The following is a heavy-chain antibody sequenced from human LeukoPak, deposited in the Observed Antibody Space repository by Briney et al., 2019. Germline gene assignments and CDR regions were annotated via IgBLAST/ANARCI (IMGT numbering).Heavy chain of an antibody. V-gene: IGHV4-59*08. CDR2: IYYSGST. D-gene: IGHD6-19*01. CDR1: GGSISSYY. Sequence: PSETLSLTCTVSGGSISSYYWSWIRQPPGKGLEWIGYIYYSGSTNYNPSLKSRVTISVDTSKNQFSLKLSSVTAADTAVYYCALPFSGWPYFDYWGQGTLVTVSS. CDR3: ALPFSGWPYFDY. J-gene: IGHJ4*02.